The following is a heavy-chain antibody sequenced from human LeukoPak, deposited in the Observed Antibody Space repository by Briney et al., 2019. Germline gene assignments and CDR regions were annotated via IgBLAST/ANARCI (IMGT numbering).Heavy chain of an antibody. Sequence: GGSLRLSCAASGFTFSSYGMHWVRQAPGKGLEWVAFIRYDGSNKYYADSVKGRFTISRDNSKNTLYLQMNSLRAEDTAVYYCAKGVVTYPGLIAYWGQGTLVTVSS. J-gene: IGHJ4*02. CDR2: IRYDGSNK. V-gene: IGHV3-30*02. CDR1: GFTFSSYG. CDR3: AKGVVTYPGLIAY. D-gene: IGHD2-21*02.